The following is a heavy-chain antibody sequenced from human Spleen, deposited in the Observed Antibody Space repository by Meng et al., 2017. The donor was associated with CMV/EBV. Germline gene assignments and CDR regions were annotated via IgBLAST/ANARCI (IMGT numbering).Heavy chain of an antibody. V-gene: IGHV3-21*01. J-gene: IGHJ4*02. D-gene: IGHD5-18*01. Sequence: GGSLRLSCAASGFTFSSYSMNWVRQAPGKGLEWVSSISSSSYIYYADSVKGRFTISRDNAKNSLYLQMNSLRAEDTAVYYCARGNSYAHIFDYWGQGTLVTVSS. CDR1: GFTFSSYS. CDR3: ARGNSYAHIFDY. CDR2: ISSSSYI.